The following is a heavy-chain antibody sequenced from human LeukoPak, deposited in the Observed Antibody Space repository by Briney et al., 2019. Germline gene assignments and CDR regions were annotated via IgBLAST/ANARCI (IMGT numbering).Heavy chain of an antibody. D-gene: IGHD5-12*01. CDR3: AKGTRSGDDSFLFDD. V-gene: IGHV3-23*01. J-gene: IGHJ4*02. CDR1: GFTFSTYA. Sequence: LPGGSLRLSCAASGFTFSTYALTWVRQAPGKGLEWVSTISGSDDSTYYAGSVKGRFTISRDNSKNTLCLQTNSLRAEDTALYYCAKGTRSGDDSFLFDDWGQGTQVTVSS. CDR2: ISGSDDST.